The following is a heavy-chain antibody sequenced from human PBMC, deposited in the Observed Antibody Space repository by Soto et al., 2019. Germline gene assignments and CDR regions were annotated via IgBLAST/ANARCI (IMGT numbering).Heavy chain of an antibody. V-gene: IGHV4-31*03. J-gene: IGHJ3*02. CDR2: IYYSGST. D-gene: IGHD3-22*01. CDR3: ARDSEIDSRYAFDI. Sequence: QVQLQESGPGLVKPSQTLSLTCTVSGGSISSGGYYWSWIRQHPGKGLEWFGYIYYSGSTYYNPSLKSRVTISVDTSKNQFSLKLSSVTAADTAVYYCARDSEIDSRYAFDIWGQGTMVTVSS. CDR1: GGSISSGGYY.